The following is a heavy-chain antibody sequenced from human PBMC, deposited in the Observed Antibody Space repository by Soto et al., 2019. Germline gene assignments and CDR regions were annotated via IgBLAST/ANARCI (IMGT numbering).Heavy chain of an antibody. J-gene: IGHJ6*02. D-gene: IGHD3-3*01. CDR2: INHSGST. V-gene: IGHV4-34*01. CDR1: GGSFSGYY. CDR3: ARAPPRGRFLGTVYNYYYGMDV. Sequence: SETLSLTCAVYGGSFSGYYWSWIRQPPGKGLEWIGEINHSGSTNYNASLKGRVTISVDTSKNQNAQKLSSVTAADTGVYYCARAPPRGRFLGTVYNYYYGMDVWGQGTTVTVSS.